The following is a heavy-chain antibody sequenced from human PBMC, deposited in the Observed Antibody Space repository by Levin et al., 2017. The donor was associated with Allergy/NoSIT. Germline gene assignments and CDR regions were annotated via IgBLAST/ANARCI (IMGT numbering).Heavy chain of an antibody. CDR2: ISYDGSNK. D-gene: IGHD6-25*01. V-gene: IGHV3-30-3*01. J-gene: IGHJ4*02. Sequence: GSLRLSCAASGFTFSSYAMHWVRQAPGKGLEWVAVISYDGSNKYYADSVKGRFTISRDNSKNTLYLQMNSLRAEDTAVYYCAREQRGFDYWGQGTLVTVSS. CDR3: AREQRGFDY. CDR1: GFTFSSYA.